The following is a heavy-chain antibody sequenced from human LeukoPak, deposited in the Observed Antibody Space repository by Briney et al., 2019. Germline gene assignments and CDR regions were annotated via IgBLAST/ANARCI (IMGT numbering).Heavy chain of an antibody. CDR2: ISCDGSNK. J-gene: IGHJ4*02. CDR3: ARSGVGATVPLDY. Sequence: GGSLRLSCAASGFTFSSYGMSWVRQAPGKGLEWVAVISCDGSNKYYADSVKGRFTISRDNSKNTLYLQMNSLRAEDTAVYYCARSGVGATVPLDYWGQGTLVTVSS. V-gene: IGHV3-30*03. CDR1: GFTFSSYG. D-gene: IGHD1-26*01.